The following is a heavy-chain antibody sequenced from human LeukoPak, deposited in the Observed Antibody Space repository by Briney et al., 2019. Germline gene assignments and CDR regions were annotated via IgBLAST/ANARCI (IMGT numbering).Heavy chain of an antibody. CDR2: ISYDGSNK. V-gene: IGHV3-30*18. D-gene: IGHD1-1*01. Sequence: GGSLRLSCAASGFTFDDYAMHWVRQAPGKGLEWVAVISYDGSNKYYADSVKGRFTISRDNSKNTLYLQMNSLRTEDTAVYYCAKGWRMSDPWGQGTLVTVSS. CDR1: GFTFDDYA. CDR3: AKGWRMSDP. J-gene: IGHJ5*02.